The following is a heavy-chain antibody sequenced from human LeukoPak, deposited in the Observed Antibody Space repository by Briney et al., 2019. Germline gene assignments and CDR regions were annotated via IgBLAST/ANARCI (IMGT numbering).Heavy chain of an antibody. CDR1: GFTFSSYV. V-gene: IGHV3-23*01. CDR3: AKSLDKSRTSDY. Sequence: GGSLRLSCAASGFTFSSYVMSWVRQAPGKGLEWVSGIGGSGDTTYYADSVKGRFTISRDKSNNTLYLQMNGLRAEDTAVYYCAKSLDKSRTSDYWGQGTLVTVSS. J-gene: IGHJ4*02. CDR2: IGGSGDTT. D-gene: IGHD2-2*03.